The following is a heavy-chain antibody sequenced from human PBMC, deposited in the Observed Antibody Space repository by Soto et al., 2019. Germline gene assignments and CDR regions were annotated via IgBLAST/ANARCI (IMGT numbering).Heavy chain of an antibody. V-gene: IGHV3-15*07. Sequence: GGSLRLSCAASGITFSNAWMNWVRLAPGKGLEWVGRIKSKTEGGTTDYAAPVKGRFTISGDDSKNTLYLQMSSLKTEDTAVYYCSIFYYSGTYPGYWGPGTLVTVSS. CDR2: IKSKTEGGTT. J-gene: IGHJ4*02. CDR3: SIFYYSGTYPGY. D-gene: IGHD5-12*01. CDR1: GITFSNAW.